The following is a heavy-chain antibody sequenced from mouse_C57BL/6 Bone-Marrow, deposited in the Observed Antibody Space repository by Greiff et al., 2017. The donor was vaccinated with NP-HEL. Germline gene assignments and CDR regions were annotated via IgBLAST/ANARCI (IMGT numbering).Heavy chain of an antibody. CDR2: IDPENGDT. CDR1: GFNIKDDY. CDR3: TTGGSSPDAMDY. D-gene: IGHD1-1*01. Sequence: EVQLQQSGAELVRPGASVKLSCTVSGFNIKDDYMHWVKQRPEQGLEWIGWIDPENGDTEYASKFQGKAPITADTSSNTAYLQLSSLTAEDTAVYDGTTGGSSPDAMDYWGQGTSVTVSS. J-gene: IGHJ4*01. V-gene: IGHV14-4*01.